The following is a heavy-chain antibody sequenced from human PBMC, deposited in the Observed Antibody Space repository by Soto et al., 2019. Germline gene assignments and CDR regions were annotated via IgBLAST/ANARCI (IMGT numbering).Heavy chain of an antibody. D-gene: IGHD2-15*01. CDR1: GYSFTSYV. CDR3: ARDLGGWPDY. J-gene: IGHJ4*02. V-gene: IGHV1-3*01. Sequence: ASVKVSCKASGYSFTSYVIHWLRQAPGQRLEWMGWINAGNGNTKYSQKFQGRVTITRDTSASTAYMELSSLRSEDTAMYYCARDLGGWPDYWGQGTLVTVSS. CDR2: INAGNGNT.